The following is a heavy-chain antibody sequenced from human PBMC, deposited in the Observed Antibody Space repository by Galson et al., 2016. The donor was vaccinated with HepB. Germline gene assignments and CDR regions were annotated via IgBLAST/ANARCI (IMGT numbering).Heavy chain of an antibody. J-gene: IGHJ4*02. CDR2: VSDDGTHT. D-gene: IGHD2-2*01. Sequence: SLRLSCAASGFTFSSHAMHWVRQAPGKGLEWVAIVSDDGTHTDYADSVKGRFTISRDNSKNTLYLQMNSLRAEDTSMYYCARSSSCSTINCFLPFDYWGQGILVTVSS. CDR1: GFTFSSHA. V-gene: IGHV3-30-3*01. CDR3: ARSSSCSTINCFLPFDY.